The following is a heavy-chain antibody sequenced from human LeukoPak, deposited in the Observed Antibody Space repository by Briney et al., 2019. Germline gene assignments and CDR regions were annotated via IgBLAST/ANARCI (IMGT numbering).Heavy chain of an antibody. Sequence: ASVKVSCKASGYTFTSYGISWVRQAPGQGLEWMGRISAYNGNTNYAQKLQGRVTMTTDTSTSTAYMELRSLRSDDTAVYYCAREFIAPDYYDRSDPFDYWGQGTLVTVSS. CDR2: ISAYNGNT. D-gene: IGHD3-22*01. V-gene: IGHV1-18*01. CDR1: GYTFTSYG. J-gene: IGHJ4*02. CDR3: AREFIAPDYYDRSDPFDY.